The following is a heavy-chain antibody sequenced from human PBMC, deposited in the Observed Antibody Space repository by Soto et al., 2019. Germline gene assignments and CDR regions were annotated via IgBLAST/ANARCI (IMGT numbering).Heavy chain of an antibody. J-gene: IGHJ3*02. CDR3: ASSPPSDDAFDI. CDR1: GGSISSSSYY. CDR2: IYYSGST. Sequence: QLQLQESGPGLVKPSETLSLTCTVSGGSISSSSYYWGWIRQPPGKGLEWIGSIYYSGSTYYNPSLKSRVTIAVDTSKSQFSLKLSSVTAADTAVYYCASSPPSDDAFDIWGQGTMVTVSS. V-gene: IGHV4-39*01.